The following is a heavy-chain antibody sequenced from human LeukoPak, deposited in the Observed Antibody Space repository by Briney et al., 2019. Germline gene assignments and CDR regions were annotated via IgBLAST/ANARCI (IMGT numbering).Heavy chain of an antibody. CDR2: IYYRGST. V-gene: IGHV4-61*01. Sequence: PSETLALTCTVSGGSVSSGSYYWSCIRQPPGKGLEWIGYIYYRGSTNYNPSLKSRVTISVDTSKNQFSLKLSSVTAADTAVYYCASGGPYYYGSGSYPHWGQETRDTVSS. D-gene: IGHD3-10*01. CDR1: GGSVSSGSYY. CDR3: ASGGPYYYGSGSYPH. J-gene: IGHJ4*02.